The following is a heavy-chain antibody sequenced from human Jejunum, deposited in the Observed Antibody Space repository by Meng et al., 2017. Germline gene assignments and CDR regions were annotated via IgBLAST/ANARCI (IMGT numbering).Heavy chain of an antibody. D-gene: IGHD2-2*01. Sequence: ALLQESGPGLVRPSETLSLTCTVSGGSVSSTNCYWSWIRQPPGKGLEWIGYRYYSGSTNYNPSLKSRVTISVDTSKSQFSLKLFSVTAADTAVYYCAREYCISTTCYFDSWGQGTLVTVSS. CDR3: AREYCISTTCYFDS. CDR1: GGSVSSTNCY. J-gene: IGHJ4*02. V-gene: IGHV4-61*01. CDR2: RYYSGST.